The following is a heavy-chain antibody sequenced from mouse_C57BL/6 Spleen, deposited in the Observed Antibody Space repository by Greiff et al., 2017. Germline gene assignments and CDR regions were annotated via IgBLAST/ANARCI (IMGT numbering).Heavy chain of an antibody. D-gene: IGHD1-1*01. J-gene: IGHJ4*01. CDR1: GYSFTSYY. Sequence: QVQLKESGPELVKPGASVKISCKASGYSFTSYYIHWVKQRPGQGLEWIGWIYPGSGNTKYNEKFKGKATLTADTSSSTAYMQLSSLTSEDSAVYYCASQITTVVATDAMDYWGQGTSVTVSS. V-gene: IGHV1-66*01. CDR3: ASQITTVVATDAMDY. CDR2: IYPGSGNT.